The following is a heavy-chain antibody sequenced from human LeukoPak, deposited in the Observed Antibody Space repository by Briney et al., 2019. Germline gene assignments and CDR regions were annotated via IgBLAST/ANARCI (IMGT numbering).Heavy chain of an antibody. CDR3: VKGYWGSMVGY. CDR2: ISSNGGST. Sequence: GGPLRLSCSASGFTFSSYAMHWVRQAPGKGLEYVSAISSNGGSTYYADSVKGRFTISRDNSKNTLYLQMSSLRAEDTAVYYCVKGYWGSMVGYWGQGTLVTVSS. V-gene: IGHV3-64D*09. J-gene: IGHJ4*02. CDR1: GFTFSSYA. D-gene: IGHD3-16*01.